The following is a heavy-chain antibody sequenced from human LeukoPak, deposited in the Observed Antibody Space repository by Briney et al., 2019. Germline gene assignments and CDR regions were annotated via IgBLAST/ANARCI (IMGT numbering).Heavy chain of an antibody. Sequence: GGSLRLSCAASGFTFSSYGMHWVRQAPGKGLEWVAVISYDGSNEYYADSVKGRFTISRDNSKNTLYVQMNSLRAEDTAVYYCARVLLGYCSSTSCYVFDYWGQGTLVTVSS. CDR3: ARVLLGYCSSTSCYVFDY. CDR2: ISYDGSNE. V-gene: IGHV3-30*03. CDR1: GFTFSSYG. D-gene: IGHD2-2*01. J-gene: IGHJ4*02.